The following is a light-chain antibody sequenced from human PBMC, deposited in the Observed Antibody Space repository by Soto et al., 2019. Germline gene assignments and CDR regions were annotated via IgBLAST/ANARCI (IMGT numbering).Light chain of an antibody. CDR3: QQYSASPRT. CDR2: SAS. Sequence: DIVLTQCRGTLSLSPGDRATLSCRASQTVTGHYLAWYHQKPGQAPRLLIHSASSRATGIPDRFSASGTGTDFTLTISRLEPEDSAMYYCQQYSASPRTFGQGTKVDIK. J-gene: IGKJ1*01. CDR1: QTVTGHY. V-gene: IGKV3-20*01.